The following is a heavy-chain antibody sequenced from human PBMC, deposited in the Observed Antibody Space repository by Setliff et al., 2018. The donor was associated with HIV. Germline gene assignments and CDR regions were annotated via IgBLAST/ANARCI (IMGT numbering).Heavy chain of an antibody. J-gene: IGHJ6*03. D-gene: IGHD2-21*01. V-gene: IGHV3-30*04. Sequence: GGSLRLSCAASGFTFSTYAMHWVRQAPGKGLEWVAVISYDGSNKYYADSVKGRFTISRDNSKNTLYLQMNSLRAEDTAVYYCARSGGDWTEHDYYMDVWGKGTTVTVSS. CDR2: ISYDGSNK. CDR3: ARSGGDWTEHDYYMDV. CDR1: GFTFSTYA.